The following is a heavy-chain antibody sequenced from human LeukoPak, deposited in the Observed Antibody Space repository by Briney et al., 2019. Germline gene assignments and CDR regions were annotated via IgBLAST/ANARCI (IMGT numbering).Heavy chain of an antibody. V-gene: IGHV3-48*01. CDR3: AKGYCSSISCLVDY. Sequence: GGSPRLSCAASGFTFSSYSMNWVRQAPGKGLEWISFISSSSSTIYYADSVKGRFTISRDNAKNSLYLQMNSLRAEDTALYYCAKGYCSSISCLVDYWGQGTLVTVSS. J-gene: IGHJ4*02. CDR2: ISSSSSTI. D-gene: IGHD2-2*01. CDR1: GFTFSSYS.